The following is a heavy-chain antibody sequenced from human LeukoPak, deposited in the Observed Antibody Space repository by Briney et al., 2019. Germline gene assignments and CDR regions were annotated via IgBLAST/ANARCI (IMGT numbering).Heavy chain of an antibody. CDR2: INHSGST. V-gene: IGHV4-34*01. CDR1: GGSFSGYY. Sequence: SETLSLTCAVYGGSFSGYYWSWIRQPPGKGPEWIGEINHSGSTNYNPSLKSRVTISVDTSKNQFPLKLSSVTAADTAVYYCARSGGYSYRTNRLDYWGQGTLVTVSS. CDR3: ARSGGYSYRTNRLDY. J-gene: IGHJ4*02. D-gene: IGHD5-18*01.